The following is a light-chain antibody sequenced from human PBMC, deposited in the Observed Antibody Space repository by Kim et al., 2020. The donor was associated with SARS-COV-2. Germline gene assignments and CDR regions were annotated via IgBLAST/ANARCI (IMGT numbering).Light chain of an antibody. Sequence: EIVLTQSPATLSLSPGERATLSCRASQSVSSYLASYQQKPGRAPTLLIYDASNTTAAIPASFSGSGSGTDFTPTISSREPEDFAVYYCQQRSNWPPSTFGQGTRLEIK. J-gene: IGKJ5*01. CDR3: QQRSNWPPST. CDR2: DAS. V-gene: IGKV3-11*01. CDR1: QSVSSY.